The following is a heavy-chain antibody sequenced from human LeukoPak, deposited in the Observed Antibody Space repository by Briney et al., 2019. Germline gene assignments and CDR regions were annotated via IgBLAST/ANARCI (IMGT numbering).Heavy chain of an antibody. J-gene: IGHJ4*02. CDR1: GFTLSNYW. Sequence: GGSLRLSCVASGFTLSNYWMTWVRQAPGKGLEWVANMKEDGSAKYYMDSVKGRFTISRDNAKNSLYLQMNSLRAEDTAVYFCARDRGYLTFDYWGQGTLVTVSS. CDR3: ARDRGYLTFDY. CDR2: MKEDGSAK. V-gene: IGHV3-7*01. D-gene: IGHD3-10*01.